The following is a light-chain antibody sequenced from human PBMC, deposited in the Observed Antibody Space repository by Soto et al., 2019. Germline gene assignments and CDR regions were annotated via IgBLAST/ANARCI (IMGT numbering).Light chain of an antibody. V-gene: IGKV2-28*01. CDR2: LGS. J-gene: IGKJ2*01. CDR3: MQALQTPPHT. CDR1: QSLLHSNGYNY. Sequence: DIVMTQSPLSLPVTPGEPASISCRSSQSLLHSNGYNYLDWYLQKPGQSPQLLIYLGSNRASGVPDRFSGSGSGRDFTLKISRVEAEDVGVYYCMQALQTPPHTFGQGTKLEIK.